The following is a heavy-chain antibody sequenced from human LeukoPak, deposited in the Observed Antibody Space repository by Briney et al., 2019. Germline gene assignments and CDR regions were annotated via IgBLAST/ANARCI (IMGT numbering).Heavy chain of an antibody. V-gene: IGHV1-2*02. J-gene: IGHJ4*02. CDR3: ARGDYYGSGTYYKKTVDY. D-gene: IGHD3-10*01. CDR1: GYTFTGYY. Sequence: ASVKVSCKASGYTFTGYYMHWVRQAPGQGLEWMGWINPNSGGTNNAQKFQGRVTMTRDTSISTAYMELSRLRSDDTAVYYCARGDYYGSGTYYKKTVDYWGQGTLVTVSS. CDR2: INPNSGGT.